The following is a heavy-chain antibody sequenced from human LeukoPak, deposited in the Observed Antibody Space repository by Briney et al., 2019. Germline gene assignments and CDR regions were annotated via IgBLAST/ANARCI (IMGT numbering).Heavy chain of an antibody. V-gene: IGHV4-59*01. CDR1: GGSIGSYY. J-gene: IGHJ4*02. Sequence: SETLSLTCTVSGGSIGSYYWSWIRQPPGKGLEWIGYIYYSGSTNYNPSLKSRVTISLDTSKNQFSMNLISVTAADTAVYCCAREGVAAAGKLDYWGQGTLVTVSS. CDR3: AREGVAAAGKLDY. CDR2: IYYSGST. D-gene: IGHD6-13*01.